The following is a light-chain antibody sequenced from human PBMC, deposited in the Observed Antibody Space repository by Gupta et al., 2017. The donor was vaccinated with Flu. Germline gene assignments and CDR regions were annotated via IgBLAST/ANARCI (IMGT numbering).Light chain of an antibody. J-gene: IGLJ1*01. CDR1: NSYIGAQYD. V-gene: IGLV1-40*01. Sequence: HSVLTPPPLVSGPPAQRVTISCTGSNSYIGAQYDVHWFQQIPATAPKLLIYDNSIRPSGVPDRFSGSKSGASASLAITGLQAEDEADYYCQSYDSSLGGYVFGTGTRVTVL. CDR3: QSYDSSLGGYV. CDR2: DNS.